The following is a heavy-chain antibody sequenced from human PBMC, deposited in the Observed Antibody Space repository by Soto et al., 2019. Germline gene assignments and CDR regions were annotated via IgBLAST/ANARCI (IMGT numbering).Heavy chain of an antibody. CDR1: GYTFTSYA. J-gene: IGHJ5*02. CDR2: INAGNGNT. V-gene: IGHV1-3*01. D-gene: IGHD3-3*01. CDR3: ARLGPYYDFWSGDNWFDP. Sequence: GPSVKVSCKASGYTFTSYAMHWVRQAPGQRLEWMGWINAGNGNTKYSQKFQGRVTITRDTSASTAYMELSSLRSEDTAVYYCARLGPYYDFWSGDNWFDPWGQGTLVTVSS.